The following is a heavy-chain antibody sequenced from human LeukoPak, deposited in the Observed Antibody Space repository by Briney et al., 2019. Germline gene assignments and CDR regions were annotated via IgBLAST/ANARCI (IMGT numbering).Heavy chain of an antibody. Sequence: ASVKVTCKASGYTFTGYYMHWMRQPHGPGLELMGFINLNSGGTNYSQEFQGRVTMTMYTSISTAYMELSRLRSDDTAVYYCASTSGYSSGWYDYWGQGTLVTVSS. J-gene: IGHJ4*02. V-gene: IGHV1-2*02. CDR2: INLNSGGT. D-gene: IGHD6-19*01. CDR3: ASTSGYSSGWYDY. CDR1: GYTFTGYY.